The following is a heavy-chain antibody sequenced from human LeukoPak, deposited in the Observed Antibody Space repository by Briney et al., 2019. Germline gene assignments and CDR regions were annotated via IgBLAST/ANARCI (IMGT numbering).Heavy chain of an antibody. CDR3: ARDRGWLGTFDI. J-gene: IGHJ3*02. Sequence: EASVKVSCKASGYTFTSYGISWVRQAPGQGLEWMGWINPNSGGTNYAQKFQGRVTMTRDTSISTAYMELSRLRSDDTAVYYCARDRGWLGTFDIWGQGTMVTVSS. V-gene: IGHV1-2*02. D-gene: IGHD3-10*01. CDR1: GYTFTSYG. CDR2: INPNSGGT.